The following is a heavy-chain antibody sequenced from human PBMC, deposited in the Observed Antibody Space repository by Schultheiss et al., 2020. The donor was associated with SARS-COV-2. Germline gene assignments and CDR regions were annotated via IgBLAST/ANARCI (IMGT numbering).Heavy chain of an antibody. J-gene: IGHJ6*03. CDR2: ISAYNGNT. V-gene: IGHV1-18*04. D-gene: IGHD1-1*01. Sequence: ASVKVSCKASGYTFTSYSISWVRQAPGQGLEWMGWISAYNGNTNYAQKLQGRVTMTTDTSTSTAYMELRSLRSDDTAVYYCAGFDWTQAEGYYYYYIDVWGKGTTVTVSS. CDR3: AGFDWTQAEGYYYYYIDV. CDR1: GYTFTSYS.